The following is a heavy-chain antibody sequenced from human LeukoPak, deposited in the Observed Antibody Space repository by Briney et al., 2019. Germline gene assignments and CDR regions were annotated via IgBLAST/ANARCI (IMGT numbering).Heavy chain of an antibody. V-gene: IGHV4-4*07. D-gene: IGHD3-10*01. CDR1: GGSISSYY. CDR2: IYTSGST. Sequence: SETLSLTCTVSGGSISSYYWSWIRQPAGKGLEWIGRIYTSGSTSYNPSLKSRVTMSVDTSKNQFSLKLSSVTAADTAVYYCARVSSAVYGSGSYYNQYYFDYWGQGTLVTVSS. J-gene: IGHJ4*02. CDR3: ARVSSAVYGSGSYYNQYYFDY.